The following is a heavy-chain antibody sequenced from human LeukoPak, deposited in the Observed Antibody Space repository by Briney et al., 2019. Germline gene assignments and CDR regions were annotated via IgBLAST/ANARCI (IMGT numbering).Heavy chain of an antibody. CDR3: ARDVHSGWSYGMAV. Sequence: GGSLGLSCAPSGFNVSDNYLSWVRQAPGKGLEWVSVIYYGGVTHYADSVKGRFTISRDISKNTVYLQMNSLRAEDTAVYYCARDVHSGWSYGMAVWGQGTTVTVSS. V-gene: IGHV3-53*01. J-gene: IGHJ6*02. D-gene: IGHD6-19*01. CDR1: GFNVSDNY. CDR2: IYYGGVT.